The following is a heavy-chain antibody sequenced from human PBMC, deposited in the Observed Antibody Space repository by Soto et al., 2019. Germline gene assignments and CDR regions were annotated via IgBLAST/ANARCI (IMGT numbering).Heavy chain of an antibody. J-gene: IGHJ4*02. CDR1: GFTFSTYS. V-gene: IGHV3-48*01. Sequence: GGSLRLSCAASGFTFSTYSMNWVRQAPGKGLEWVSYISSSSSTIFYTDSVKGRFTVSRDNAKNSLYLQMNSLRAEDTAVYYCARGAPSCSCPDYWGQGTLVTVSS. CDR2: ISSSSSTI. D-gene: IGHD2-15*01. CDR3: ARGAPSCSCPDY.